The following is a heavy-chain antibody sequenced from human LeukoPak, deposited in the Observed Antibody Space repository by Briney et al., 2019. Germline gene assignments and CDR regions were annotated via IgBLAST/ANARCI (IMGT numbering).Heavy chain of an antibody. CDR2: INHSGST. J-gene: IGHJ4*02. D-gene: IGHD2-2*01. V-gene: IGHV4-34*01. Sequence: SETLSLTCAVYGGSFSGYYWSWIRQPPGKGLEWIGEINHSGSTNYNPSLKSRVTISVDTSKNQFSLKLSPVTAADTAVYYCASIVVVPAAAPRDYWGQGTLVTVSS. CDR1: GGSFSGYY. CDR3: ASIVVVPAAAPRDY.